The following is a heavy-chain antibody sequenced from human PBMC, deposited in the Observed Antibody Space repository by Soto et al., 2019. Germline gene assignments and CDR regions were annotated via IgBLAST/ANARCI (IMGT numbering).Heavy chain of an antibody. D-gene: IGHD3-22*01. Sequence: QVQLVQSGAEVKKPGSSVKVSCKASGGTISSYTISWVRQAPGQGLEWMGRIIPILGIANYAQKFQGRGTITADKSTSTAYMELSSLRSEDTAVYYCARACTLRYDSSGYYPIDAFDVWGQGTMVTVSS. CDR2: IIPILGIA. CDR3: ARACTLRYDSSGYYPIDAFDV. CDR1: GGTISSYT. J-gene: IGHJ3*01. V-gene: IGHV1-69*02.